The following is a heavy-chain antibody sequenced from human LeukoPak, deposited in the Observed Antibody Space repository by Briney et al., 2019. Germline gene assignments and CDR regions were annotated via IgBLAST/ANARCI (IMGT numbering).Heavy chain of an antibody. CDR2: ISSSSSYI. CDR3: AREPDYDILTGSYYYYYYYMDV. CDR1: GFTFSSYS. Sequence: GGSLRLSCAASGFTFSSYSMNWVRQAPGKGLEWVSSISSSSSYIYYADSVKGRFTISRDNAKNSLYLQMNSLRAEDTAVYYCAREPDYDILTGSYYYYYYYMDVWGKGTTVTVSS. D-gene: IGHD3-9*01. J-gene: IGHJ6*03. V-gene: IGHV3-21*01.